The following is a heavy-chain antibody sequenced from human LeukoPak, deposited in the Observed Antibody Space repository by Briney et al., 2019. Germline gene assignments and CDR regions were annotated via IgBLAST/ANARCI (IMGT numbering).Heavy chain of an antibody. V-gene: IGHV4-59*11. D-gene: IGHD2-2*01. CDR1: GGSLSGHY. CDR2: IYYTGTT. Sequence: PSETLSLTCTVGGGSLSGHYWGWIRQPPGKGLELVGHIYYTGTTFYNPSLNSRVTITLDTSRNQFFLRLTSVIAADTAVYYCARFSWGCSTASCYLTNWGQGALVTVSS. J-gene: IGHJ4*02. CDR3: ARFSWGCSTASCYLTN.